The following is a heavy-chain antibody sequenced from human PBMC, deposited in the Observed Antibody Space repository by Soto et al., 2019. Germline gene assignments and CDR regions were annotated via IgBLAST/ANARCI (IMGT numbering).Heavy chain of an antibody. V-gene: IGHV4-30-2*01. CDR1: GGSISSGGYS. J-gene: IGHJ4*02. CDR3: ARVPER. CDR2: IYHSGST. Sequence: QLQLQESGSGLVKSSQTLSLTCAVSGGSISSGGYSWSWIRPPPGKGLEWVGYIYHSGSTYYNPSLKSRVTLSVDRHTHQFSLKQSPVTAADTAVYYCARVPERWGQGTLVTVTS. D-gene: IGHD2-2*01.